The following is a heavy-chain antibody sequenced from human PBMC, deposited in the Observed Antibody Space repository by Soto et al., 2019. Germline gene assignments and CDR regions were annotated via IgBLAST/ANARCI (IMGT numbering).Heavy chain of an antibody. D-gene: IGHD2-2*01. CDR2: TYYRSKWYN. J-gene: IGHJ4*02. Sequence: QSRSVTGAISGDAGSSIRASSDWIRPSPSRGLEWLGRTYYRSKWYNDYAVSVKSRITINPDTSKNQFSLQLNSVTPEDTAVYYCARDEYCSSTSCYLPAFDYWGQGTLVTVSS. CDR3: ARDEYCSSTSCYLPAFDY. V-gene: IGHV6-1*01. CDR1: GDAGSSIRAS.